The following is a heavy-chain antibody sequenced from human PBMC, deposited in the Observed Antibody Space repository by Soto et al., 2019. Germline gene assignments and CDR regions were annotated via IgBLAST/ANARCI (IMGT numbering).Heavy chain of an antibody. V-gene: IGHV1-69*01. CDR2: IIPIFGTA. CDR3: ASTTLPFTVTTLHFDY. CDR1: GGTFSSYA. D-gene: IGHD4-17*01. Sequence: QVQLVQSGAEVKKPGSSVKVSCKASGGTFSSYAISWLRQAPGQGLEWMGGIIPIFGTANYAQKFQGRVTITADESTSTAYMELSSLRSEDTAVYYCASTTLPFTVTTLHFDYWGQGTLVTVSS. J-gene: IGHJ4*02.